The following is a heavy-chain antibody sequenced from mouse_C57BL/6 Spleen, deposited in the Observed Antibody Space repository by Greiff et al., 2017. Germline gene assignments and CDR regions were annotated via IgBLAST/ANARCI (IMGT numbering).Heavy chain of an antibody. Sequence: QVQLQQPGAELVRPGSSVKLSCKASGYTFPSYWRHGVKQRPIQGLEWIGNIDPSDSETHYNQKFKDKATLTVDKSSSTAYMQLSSLTSEDSAVYYCARWGLRREMDYWGQGTSVTVSS. V-gene: IGHV1-52*01. CDR1: GYTFPSYW. CDR2: IDPSDSET. D-gene: IGHD2-4*01. J-gene: IGHJ4*01. CDR3: ARWGLRREMDY.